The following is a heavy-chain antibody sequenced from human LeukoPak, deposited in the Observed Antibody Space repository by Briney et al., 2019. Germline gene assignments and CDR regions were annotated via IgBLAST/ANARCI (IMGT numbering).Heavy chain of an antibody. J-gene: IGHJ4*02. V-gene: IGHV1-69*04. CDR1: GGTFSSYA. CDR3: ARDGAGYCSSTSCSVGSFDY. D-gene: IGHD2-2*01. Sequence: SVKVSCKASGGTFSSYAISWVRQAPGQGLEWMGRIIPILGIANYAQMFQGRVTITADKSTSTAYMELSSLRSEDTAVYYCARDGAGYCSSTSCSVGSFDYWGQGTLVTVSS. CDR2: IIPILGIA.